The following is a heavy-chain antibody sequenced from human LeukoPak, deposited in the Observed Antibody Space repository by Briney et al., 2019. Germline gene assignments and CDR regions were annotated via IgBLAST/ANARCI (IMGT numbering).Heavy chain of an antibody. CDR2: IKQDGSEK. CDR3: ARGITPGWLQLRYYYGMDV. CDR1: GLTFSSYW. Sequence: GGSLRLSCAASGLTFSSYWMSWVRQAPGKGLEWVANIKQDGSEKYYVDSVKGRFTISRDNAKNSLYLQMNSPRAEDTAVYYCARGITPGWLQLRYYYGMDVWGQGTTVTVSS. D-gene: IGHD5-24*01. V-gene: IGHV3-7*03. J-gene: IGHJ6*02.